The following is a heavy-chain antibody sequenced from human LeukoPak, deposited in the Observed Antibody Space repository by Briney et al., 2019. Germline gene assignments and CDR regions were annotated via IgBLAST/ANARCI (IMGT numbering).Heavy chain of an antibody. V-gene: IGHV3-21*01. CDR2: ISGGSGST. CDR3: ARDLNYDFWSGYPTYYYYGMDV. CDR1: GFTFSSYA. J-gene: IGHJ6*02. D-gene: IGHD3-3*01. Sequence: GGSLRLSCAAPGFTFSSYAMSWVRQAPGKGLAWVSTISGGSGSTYCADSVKGRFTISRDNAKNSLYLQMNSLRAEDTAVYYCARDLNYDFWSGYPTYYYYGMDVWGQGTTVTVSS.